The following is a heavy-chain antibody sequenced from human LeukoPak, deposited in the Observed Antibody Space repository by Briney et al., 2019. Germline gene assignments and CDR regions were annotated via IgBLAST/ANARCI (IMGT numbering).Heavy chain of an antibody. D-gene: IGHD2-15*01. J-gene: IGHJ4*02. V-gene: IGHV1-8*02. CDR2: MNPNSGNT. CDR3: ASSVYCSGGSCYSSFDY. Sequence: GASVKVSCKASGYTFTSYGISWVRQATGQGLEWMGWMNPNSGNTAYAQKFQGRVTMTRNTSISTAYMELSSLRSEDTAVYYCASSVYCSGGSCYSSFDYWGQGTLVTVSS. CDR1: GYTFTSYG.